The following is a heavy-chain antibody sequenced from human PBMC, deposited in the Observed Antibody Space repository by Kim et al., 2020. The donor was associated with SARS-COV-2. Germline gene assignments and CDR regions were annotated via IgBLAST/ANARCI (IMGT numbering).Heavy chain of an antibody. CDR3: ARGGVTTDY. V-gene: IGHV4-34*01. D-gene: IGHD4-17*01. Sequence: SETLSLTCALYGGSFSGYYWSWIRQPPGKGLEWIGEINHSGSTNYNPSLKSRVTISVDTSKNQFSLKLSSVTAADTAVYYCARGGVTTDYWGQGTLCTFS. J-gene: IGHJ4*02. CDR2: INHSGST. CDR1: GGSFSGYY.